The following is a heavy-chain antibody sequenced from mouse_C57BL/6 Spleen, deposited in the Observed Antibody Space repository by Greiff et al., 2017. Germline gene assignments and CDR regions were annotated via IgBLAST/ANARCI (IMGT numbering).Heavy chain of an antibody. D-gene: IGHD1-1*01. V-gene: IGHV1-26*01. CDR2: INPNNGGT. J-gene: IGHJ4*01. Sequence: VQLQQSGPELVKPGASVKISCKASGYTFTDYYMNWVKQSHGKSLEWIGDINPNNGGTSYNQKFKGKATLTVDKSSSTAYMELRSLTSEDSAVYYCAPYYGRADAMDYWGQGTSVTVSS. CDR3: APYYGRADAMDY. CDR1: GYTFTDYY.